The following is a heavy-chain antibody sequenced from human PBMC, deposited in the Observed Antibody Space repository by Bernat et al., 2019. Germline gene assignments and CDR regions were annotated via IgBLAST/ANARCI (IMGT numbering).Heavy chain of an antibody. CDR2: INHSGST. J-gene: IGHJ5*02. Sequence: QVQLQQWVAGLLKPSETLSLTCAVYGGSFSGYYWSWIRQPPGKGLEWIGEINHSGSTNYNQSLKSRVTISVDTSKNQFSLKLSSVTAADTAVYYCARVPYYDLWSGFEFDPWGQGTLVTVSS. D-gene: IGHD3-3*01. V-gene: IGHV4-34*01. CDR1: GGSFSGYY. CDR3: ARVPYYDLWSGFEFDP.